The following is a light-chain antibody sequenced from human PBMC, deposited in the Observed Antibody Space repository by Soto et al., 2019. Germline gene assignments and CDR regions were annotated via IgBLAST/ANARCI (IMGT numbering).Light chain of an antibody. CDR2: DAS. CDR1: QSINNY. J-gene: IGKJ5*01. Sequence: DIQITQSPSSLSASVGDRVTITCQASQSINNYLNWYQQKRVRXPKLLIYDASNFEAVVPSRFRGSGPGTDFTFTISRLQPEDIATYYCQKYENLPTLGQGTRLQIK. V-gene: IGKV1-33*01. CDR3: QKYENLPT.